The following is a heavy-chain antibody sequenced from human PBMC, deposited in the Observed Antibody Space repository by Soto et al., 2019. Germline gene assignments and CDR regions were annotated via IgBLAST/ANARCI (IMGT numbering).Heavy chain of an antibody. D-gene: IGHD1-7*01. CDR2: MNPNSGNT. V-gene: IGHV1-8*01. CDR1: GYTFTSYD. J-gene: IGHJ3*02. CDR3: ARAAGLELFSAFDI. Sequence: QVQLVQSGAEVKKPGASVKVSCKASGYTFTSYDINWVRQATGQGLEWMGWMNPNSGNTGYAQKFQGRVTMTRNTSISTAYLELSSLRSEDTAVYYCARAAGLELFSAFDIWGQGTMVTVSS.